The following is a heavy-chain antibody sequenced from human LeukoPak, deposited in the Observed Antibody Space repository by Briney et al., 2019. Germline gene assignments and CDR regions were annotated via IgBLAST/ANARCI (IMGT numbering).Heavy chain of an antibody. V-gene: IGHV3-23*01. CDR2: ISGSGGST. CDR1: GFTFSSYS. CDR3: AKVSRVATVDYSTGDFDY. D-gene: IGHD5-12*01. Sequence: PGGSLRLSCAASGFTFSSYSMNWVRQAPGKGLEWVSAISGSGGSTYYADSVKGRFTISRDNSKNTLYLQMNSLRAEDTAVYYCAKVSRVATVDYSTGDFDYWGQGTTVTVSS. J-gene: IGHJ4*02.